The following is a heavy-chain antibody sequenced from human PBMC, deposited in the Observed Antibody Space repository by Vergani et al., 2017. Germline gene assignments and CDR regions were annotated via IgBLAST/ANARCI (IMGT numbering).Heavy chain of an antibody. CDR2: ISYDGSNK. CDR1: GFTFSSYA. V-gene: IGHV3-30-3*01. Sequence: QVQLVESGGGVVQPGRSLRLSCAASGFTFSSYAMHWVRQAPGKGLEWVAVISYDGSNKYYADSVKGRFTISRDNSKNTLYLQMNSLRAEDTAVYYCARGRRFESPSRNYYYYMDVWGKGTTVTVSS. J-gene: IGHJ6*03. D-gene: IGHD3-10*01. CDR3: ARGRRFESPSRNYYYYMDV.